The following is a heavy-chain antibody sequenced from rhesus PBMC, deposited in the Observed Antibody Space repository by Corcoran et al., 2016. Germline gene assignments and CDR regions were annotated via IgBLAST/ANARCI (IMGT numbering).Heavy chain of an antibody. Sequence: EVQLAESGGGLVQPGGSLRLSCAASGFTFSANWMNWVRQVPGKGREWVSRISNDGNRINYADSVNGRFTISRENAKNSLYLQMNGLRPEDTAVYYCAKDLVWNALDVWGRGVLVTVSS. D-gene: IGHD2-39*01. V-gene: IGHV3-119*01. CDR1: GFTFSANW. J-gene: IGHJ5-2*02. CDR3: AKDLVWNALDV. CDR2: ISNDGNRI.